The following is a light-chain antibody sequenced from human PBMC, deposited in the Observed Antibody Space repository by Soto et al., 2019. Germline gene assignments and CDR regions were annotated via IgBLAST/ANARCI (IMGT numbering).Light chain of an antibody. J-gene: IGKJ5*01. CDR1: RSLDSGQ. CDR2: DAF. Sequence: EIVLTQSPGTLSLSPGESATLSCRASRSLDSGQLAWYQQKVGRAPRLLIHDAFMRATGIPDRFSGSGSGTDFTLTIARLEPKDFAVYYCQQYGDSPRTFGQGTRLETK. V-gene: IGKV3-20*01. CDR3: QQYGDSPRT.